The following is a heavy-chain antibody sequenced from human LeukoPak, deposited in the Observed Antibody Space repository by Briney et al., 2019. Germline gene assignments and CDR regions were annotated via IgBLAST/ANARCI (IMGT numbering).Heavy chain of an antibody. Sequence: PGGSLRLSCAASGFPFSSFAMSWVRQAPGKGLEWVSSISGGGDNTYFADSVKGRFTISRDNSKNTLFLQMVSLRAEDTAVYYCAKFEGALLGNYYIDVWGKGTTVTVSS. V-gene: IGHV3-23*01. CDR3: AKFEGALLGNYYIDV. J-gene: IGHJ6*03. CDR1: GFPFSSFA. CDR2: ISGGGDNT.